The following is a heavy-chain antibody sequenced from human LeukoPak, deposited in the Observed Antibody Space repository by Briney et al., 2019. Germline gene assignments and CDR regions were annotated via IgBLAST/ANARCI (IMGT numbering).Heavy chain of an antibody. CDR3: AKRGGYDGSAFDY. CDR2: ISDSGDNT. D-gene: IGHD5-12*01. J-gene: IGHJ4*02. V-gene: IGHV3-23*01. Sequence: GGSLRLSCAASGFTFSTYGMSWVRQAPGRGLEWVSSISDSGDNTYYSDSVKGRFTISRDNSRNTLYLQMNSLRAEDTALYYCAKRGGYDGSAFDYWGQGTLVTVSS. CDR1: GFTFSTYG.